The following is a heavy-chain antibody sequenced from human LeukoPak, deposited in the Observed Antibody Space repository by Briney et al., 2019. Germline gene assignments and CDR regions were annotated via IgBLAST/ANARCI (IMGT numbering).Heavy chain of an antibody. CDR1: GFTFSSYS. V-gene: IGHV3-66*01. D-gene: IGHD3-22*01. CDR2: IYSGGST. J-gene: IGHJ5*02. Sequence: GGSLRLSCAAPGFTFSSYSMNWVRQAPGKGLEWVSVIYSGGSTYYADSVKGRFTISRDNSKNTLYLQMNSLRAEDTAVYYCAANDYYDSSGYYEAWGQGTLVTVSS. CDR3: AANDYYDSSGYYEA.